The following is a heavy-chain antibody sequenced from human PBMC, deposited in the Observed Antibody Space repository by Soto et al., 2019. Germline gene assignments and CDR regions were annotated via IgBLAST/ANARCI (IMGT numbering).Heavy chain of an antibody. CDR1: GDSVSSPYY. CDR3: ARSAGWYAVHS. V-gene: IGHV4-4*02. Sequence: QVQLQESGPGLVKPSGTLSLTCAVSGDSVSSPYYWCWVRQPPGKGLEWIGEVFHTGTTSYNPSLRSRVTISMDKSNNQFSLDLHSVTAADTAVYYCARSAGWYAVHSWGPGTLVIVSS. J-gene: IGHJ4*02. D-gene: IGHD6-19*01. CDR2: VFHTGTT.